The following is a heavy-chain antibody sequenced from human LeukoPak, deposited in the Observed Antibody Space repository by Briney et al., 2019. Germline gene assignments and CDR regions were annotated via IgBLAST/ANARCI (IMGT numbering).Heavy chain of an antibody. CDR3: ARDGLAIVEWDYFDY. V-gene: IGHV3-23*01. CDR1: GFTFSSYA. D-gene: IGHD3-22*01. Sequence: GGSLRLSCAASGFTFSSYAMSWVRQAPGKGLEWVSAISGSGGSTYYADSVKGRFTISRDNSKNSLYLQMNSLRAEDTAVYYCARDGLAIVEWDYFDYWGQGTLVTVSS. CDR2: ISGSGGST. J-gene: IGHJ4*02.